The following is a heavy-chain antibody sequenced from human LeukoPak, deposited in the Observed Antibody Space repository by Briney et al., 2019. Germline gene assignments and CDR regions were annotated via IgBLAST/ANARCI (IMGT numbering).Heavy chain of an antibody. CDR2: TYYRSKWYN. V-gene: IGHV6-1*01. J-gene: IGHJ4*02. CDR3: ARDPITGGRFDY. Sequence: SQTLSLTCAISGDTVSSNRAAWNWIRQSPSRDLEWLGRTYYRSKWYNDYAPSVKSRITINPDTSKNQFSLQLNSVTPEDTAVYYCARDPITGGRFDYWGQGTLVTVSS. CDR1: GDTVSSNRAA. D-gene: IGHD7-27*01.